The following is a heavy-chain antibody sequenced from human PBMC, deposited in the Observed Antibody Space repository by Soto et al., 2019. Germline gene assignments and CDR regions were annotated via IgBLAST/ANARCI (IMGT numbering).Heavy chain of an antibody. CDR1: GGSISSYY. Sequence: PSETLSLTCTVSGGSISSYYWSWIRQPPGKGLEWIGYIYYSGSTNYNPSLKSRVTISVDTSKNQFSPKLSSVTAADTAVYYCARDRGYYGSGSYYLDYWGQGTLVTVSS. CDR2: IYYSGST. D-gene: IGHD3-10*01. V-gene: IGHV4-59*01. J-gene: IGHJ4*02. CDR3: ARDRGYYGSGSYYLDY.